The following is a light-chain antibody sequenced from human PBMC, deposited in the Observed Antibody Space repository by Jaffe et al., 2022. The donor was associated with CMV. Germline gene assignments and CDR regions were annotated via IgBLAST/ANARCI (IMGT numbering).Light chain of an antibody. J-gene: IGLJ2*01. CDR2: EVN. CDR1: SSDVGGYNY. CDR3: TSYAGTNNLG. V-gene: IGLV2-8*01. Sequence: QSALTQPPSASGSPGQSVTISCTGTSSDVGGYNYVSWYQQHPGKAPKLMIYEVNKRPSGVPDRFSGSKSGNTASLTVSGLQADDEANYYCTSYAGTNNLGFGGGTKLTVL.